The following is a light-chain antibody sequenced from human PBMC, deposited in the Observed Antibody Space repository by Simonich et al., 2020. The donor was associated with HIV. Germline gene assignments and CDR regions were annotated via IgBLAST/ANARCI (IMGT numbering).Light chain of an antibody. CDR2: EVS. V-gene: IGKV2D-29*02. J-gene: IGKJ4*01. Sequence: DIVMTQSPLSLPVTPGEPASISCRSSQSLLHSNAYNYLDWYLQKPGQSPQLLIYEVSNRFSGGPDRVSGSGSGTDFTLKISRVEAEDVGVYYCMQSIQLPLTFGGGTKVEIK. CDR1: QSLLHSNAYNY. CDR3: MQSIQLPLT.